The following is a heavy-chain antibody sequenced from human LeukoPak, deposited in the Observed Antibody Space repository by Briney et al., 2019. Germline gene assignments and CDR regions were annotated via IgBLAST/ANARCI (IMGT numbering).Heavy chain of an antibody. V-gene: IGHV4-59*01. Sequence: KTSQTLSLTCTVSGGSISSSYWSWIRQPPGKGLEWIGYIDYRGNTNYNPSLNSRVTMSVDTSKNQFSLKLRSVTAADTAVYYCARDSVYATIWFDPWGQGTLVTVSS. J-gene: IGHJ5*02. D-gene: IGHD2-8*01. CDR2: IDYRGNT. CDR1: GGSISSSY. CDR3: ARDSVYATIWFDP.